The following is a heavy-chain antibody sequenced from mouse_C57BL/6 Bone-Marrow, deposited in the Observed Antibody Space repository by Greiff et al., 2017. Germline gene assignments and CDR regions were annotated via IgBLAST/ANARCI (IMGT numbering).Heavy chain of an antibody. CDR3: ARSSNYYGSSYGCYAMDY. D-gene: IGHD1-1*01. V-gene: IGHV1-42*01. CDR1: GYSFTGYY. Sequence: VQLQQSGPELVKPGASVKISCKASGYSFTGYYMNWVKQSPEKSLEWIGEINPSTGGTTYNQKFKAKATLTVDKSSSTAYMQLKSLTSEDSAVYYCARSSNYYGSSYGCYAMDYWGQGTSVTVSS. CDR2: INPSTGGT. J-gene: IGHJ4*01.